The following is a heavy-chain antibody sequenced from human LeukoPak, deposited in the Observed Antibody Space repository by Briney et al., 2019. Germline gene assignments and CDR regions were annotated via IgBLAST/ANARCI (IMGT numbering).Heavy chain of an antibody. CDR1: GGSFSGYY. V-gene: IGHV4-34*01. D-gene: IGHD6-13*01. CDR3: ARANPQQQLAFDY. J-gene: IGHJ4*02. CDR2: INQSGST. Sequence: PSETLSLTCAVYGGSFSGYYWSWIRQPPGKGLEWIGEINQSGSTNYNPSLKSRVTVSVDTSKNQFSLKLSSVTAADTAVYYCARANPQQQLAFDYWGQGTLVTVSS.